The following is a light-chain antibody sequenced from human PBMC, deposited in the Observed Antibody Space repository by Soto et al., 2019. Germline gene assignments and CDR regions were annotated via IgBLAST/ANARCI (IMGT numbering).Light chain of an antibody. CDR1: QSISTW. CDR3: QQSYSTPIT. J-gene: IGKJ5*01. CDR2: GAS. V-gene: IGKV1-5*01. Sequence: DIQMTQSPSTLSASAGDRVTITCRASQSISTWLAWYQQKPGKAPKLLIYGASSLASGVPSRFSGSGSGTEFTLTISSLQPDDFATYYCQQSYSTPITFGQGTRLEI.